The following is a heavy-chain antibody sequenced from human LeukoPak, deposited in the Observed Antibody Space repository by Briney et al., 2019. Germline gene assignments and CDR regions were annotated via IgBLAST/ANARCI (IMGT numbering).Heavy chain of an antibody. Sequence: PSETLSLTCTVSGGSISSYYWSWIRQPPGKGLEWIGYIYYSGSTNYNPSLKRRVTISVDTSKNQFSLKLSSVTAADTAVYYCAQDIVVVPAANPTNWFDPWGQGTLVTVSS. J-gene: IGHJ5*02. V-gene: IGHV4-59*08. D-gene: IGHD2-2*01. CDR1: GGSISSYY. CDR3: AQDIVVVPAANPTNWFDP. CDR2: IYYSGST.